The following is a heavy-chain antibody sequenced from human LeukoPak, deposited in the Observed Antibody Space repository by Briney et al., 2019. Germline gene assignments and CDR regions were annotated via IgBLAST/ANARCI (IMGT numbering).Heavy chain of an antibody. D-gene: IGHD6-13*01. CDR2: ISSSSSTI. CDR1: GFTFSSYS. J-gene: IGHJ3*02. Sequence: QPGGFLRLSCAASGFTFSSYSMNWVRQAPGKGLEWVSYISSSSSTIYYADSVKGRFTISRDNAKNSLYLQMNSLRAEDTAVYYCARDGPSIAAAGLWGDDAFDIWGQGTMVTVSS. CDR3: ARDGPSIAAAGLWGDDAFDI. V-gene: IGHV3-48*01.